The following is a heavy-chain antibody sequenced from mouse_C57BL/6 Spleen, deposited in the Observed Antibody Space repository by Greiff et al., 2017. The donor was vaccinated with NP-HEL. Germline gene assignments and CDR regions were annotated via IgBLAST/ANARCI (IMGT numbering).Heavy chain of an antibody. V-gene: IGHV1-82*01. CDR3: ARAAQARWGFAY. Sequence: VQLQQSGPELVKPGASVKISCKASGYAFSSSWMNWVKQRPGKGLEWIGRIYPGDGDTNYNGKFKGKTTLTADKSSSTAYMQLSSLTSEDAAVYCCARAAQARWGFAYWGQGTLVTVSA. CDR1: GYAFSSSW. CDR2: IYPGDGDT. D-gene: IGHD3-2*02. J-gene: IGHJ3*01.